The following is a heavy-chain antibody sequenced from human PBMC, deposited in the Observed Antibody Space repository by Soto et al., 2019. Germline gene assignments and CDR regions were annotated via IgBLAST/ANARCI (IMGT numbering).Heavy chain of an antibody. CDR1: GGSVSSGRYY. D-gene: IGHD3-10*01. Sequence: PSETLSLTCTVSGGSVSSGRYYWSWIRQTPGKELQWIANIFFTGTTNYNPALQSRVTLPVGSSRNQFSLNLTSVTAADTATYYCASSINVLRGVRFAQHWGQGSLVTVSS. CDR2: IFFTGTT. V-gene: IGHV4-61*01. J-gene: IGHJ1*01. CDR3: ASSINVLRGVRFAQH.